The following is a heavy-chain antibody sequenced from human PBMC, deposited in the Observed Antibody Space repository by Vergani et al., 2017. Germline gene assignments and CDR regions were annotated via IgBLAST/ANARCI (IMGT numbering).Heavy chain of an antibody. CDR2: ISGSGGST. CDR1: RFTFSTYA. CDR3: ARGGRFGVVIFNFDY. J-gene: IGHJ4*02. D-gene: IGHD3-3*01. Sequence: EVQLLESGGGLVQPGGSLRLSCAASRFTFSTYAMNWVRQAPGKGLEWVSAISGSGGSTYYADSVKGRFTISRANAKNSLYLQMNSLRAEDTAVYYCARGGRFGVVIFNFDYWGQGTLVTVSS. V-gene: IGHV3-23*01.